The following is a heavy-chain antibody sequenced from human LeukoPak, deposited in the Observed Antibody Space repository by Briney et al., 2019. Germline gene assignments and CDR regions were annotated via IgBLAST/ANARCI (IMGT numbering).Heavy chain of an antibody. J-gene: IGHJ3*02. CDR3: VRDRAVTGDRAFDI. V-gene: IGHV6-1*01. CDR2: AYYRSKWYI. Sequence: SETLSFTCAISGDSVSSNRASWTWIRQSPSRGLEWLGRAYYRSKWYIDYAVSVKGRITINPDTSKNQFSLQLNSVTPEDTAIYYCVRDRAVTGDRAFDIWGQGTMLIVSS. D-gene: IGHD7-27*01. CDR1: GDSVSSNRAS.